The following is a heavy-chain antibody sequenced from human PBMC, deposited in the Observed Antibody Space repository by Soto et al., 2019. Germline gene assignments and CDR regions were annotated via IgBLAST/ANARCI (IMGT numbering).Heavy chain of an antibody. CDR1: GFNVNSNS. V-gene: IGHV3-53*02. Sequence: EVQLVDTGGGLIQPGGSLRLSCAASGFNVNSNSMNWVRQAPGKGLEWLSLIHSDGNTKYADSVKGRFTISRDSFENTFYLQMNSLRAEDTAVYYCARHVWLESWGQGTLVTVSS. CDR2: IHSDGNT. J-gene: IGHJ5*01. CDR3: ARHVWLES.